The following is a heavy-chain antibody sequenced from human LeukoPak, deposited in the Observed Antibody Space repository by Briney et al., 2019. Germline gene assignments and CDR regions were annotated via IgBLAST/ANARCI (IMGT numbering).Heavy chain of an antibody. CDR3: AKDLISWANDY. CDR1: GFTFSRFG. Sequence: GGSLRLSCAASGFTFSRFGIHWVRQAPGKGLEWVAFIRSDAHNTKYYADSVKGRFTISRDNSKNTLYLQMNSLRADDTAIYYCAKDLISWANDYWGQGTLVTVSS. CDR2: IRSDAHNTK. J-gene: IGHJ4*02. V-gene: IGHV3-30*02. D-gene: IGHD2-15*01.